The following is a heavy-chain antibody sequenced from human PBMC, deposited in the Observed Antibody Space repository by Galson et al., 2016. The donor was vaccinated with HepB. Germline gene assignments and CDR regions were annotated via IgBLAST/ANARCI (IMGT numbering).Heavy chain of an antibody. CDR2: TSSGSSYI. J-gene: IGHJ4*02. CDR3: ARNRLGWSLLEAIDS. D-gene: IGHD2-15*01. V-gene: IGHV3-21*01. Sequence: SLRLSCAASGFTFRSYVMNWVRQAPGKGLEWVSSTSSGSSYIYYADSVKGRFTISRDNAKNSLHLQMNSLRAEDTAVYYCARNRLGWSLLEAIDSWGQGTLVTASS. CDR1: GFTFRSYV.